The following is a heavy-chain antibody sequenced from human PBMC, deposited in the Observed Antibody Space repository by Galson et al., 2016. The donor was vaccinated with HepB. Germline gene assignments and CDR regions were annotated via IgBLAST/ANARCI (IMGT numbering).Heavy chain of an antibody. CDR2: SSSSGNNL. V-gene: IGHV3-11*04. J-gene: IGHJ4*02. CDR3: VRGQQYPLLRYYFDY. Sequence: SLRLSCAVSGFTSTDYYMTWIRQAPGKGLEWLSYSSSSGNNLKYADSVRGRFTISRDNSKNSVFLQMNSLTADDTAVYYCVRGQQYPLLRYYFDYWGQGALVTVSS. CDR1: GFTSTDYY. D-gene: IGHD3-22*01.